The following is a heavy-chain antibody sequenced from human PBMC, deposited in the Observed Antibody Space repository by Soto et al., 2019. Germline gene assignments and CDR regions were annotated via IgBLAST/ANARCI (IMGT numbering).Heavy chain of an antibody. CDR1: GDSVSSNSAA. Sequence: SQTLSLTCAISGDSVSSNSAAWNWIRQSPSRGLEWLGRTYYRSKWYNDYAVSVKSRITINPDTSKNQFSLQLNSVTPEDTAVYYCARESIGYSSSWYGEGTYYYYYGMDVWGQGTTVTVSS. CDR2: TYYRSKWYN. CDR3: ARESIGYSSSWYGEGTYYYYYGMDV. J-gene: IGHJ6*02. D-gene: IGHD6-13*01. V-gene: IGHV6-1*01.